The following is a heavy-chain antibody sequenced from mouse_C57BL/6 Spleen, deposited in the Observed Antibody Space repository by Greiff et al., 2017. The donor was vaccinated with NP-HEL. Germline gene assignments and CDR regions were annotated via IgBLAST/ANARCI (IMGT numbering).Heavy chain of an antibody. D-gene: IGHD2-4*01. Sequence: VQLQQSGPELVKPGASVKISCKASGYSFTSYYIHWVKQRPGQGLEWIGWIYPGSGNTKYNEKFKGKATLTADTSSSTAYMQLCSLTSEDSAVYYCAPIYYDYDEFAYWGQGTLVTVSA. CDR2: IYPGSGNT. V-gene: IGHV1-66*01. CDR1: GYSFTSYY. CDR3: APIYYDYDEFAY. J-gene: IGHJ3*01.